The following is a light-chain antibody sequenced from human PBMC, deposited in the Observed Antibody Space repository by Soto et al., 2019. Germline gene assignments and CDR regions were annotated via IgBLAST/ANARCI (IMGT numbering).Light chain of an antibody. CDR3: SSYTSSSTLGLV. V-gene: IGLV2-14*01. J-gene: IGLJ1*01. Sequence: QSVLTQPASVSGSPGQSITISCTGTSSDVGGYNYVSWYQQHPGKAPKLMIYDVSNRPSGVSNRFSGSKSGNTASLTISGLQAEDEADYYCSSYTSSSTLGLVFGTGTKVT. CDR2: DVS. CDR1: SSDVGGYNY.